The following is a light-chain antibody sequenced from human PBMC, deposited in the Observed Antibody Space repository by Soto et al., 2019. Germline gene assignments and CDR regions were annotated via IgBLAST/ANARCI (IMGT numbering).Light chain of an antibody. CDR1: GTDVGGYKF. J-gene: IGLJ1*01. CDR2: EVS. Sequence: QSALTQPPSASGSPGQSVTISCTGSGTDVGGYKFVSWYQHHPGKAPKLIIYEVSKRPSGVPARFSGSQSDNTASLTVSGLQDEDEADYYCSSYAGSNNYVFGTGTKLTVL. CDR3: SSYAGSNNYV. V-gene: IGLV2-8*01.